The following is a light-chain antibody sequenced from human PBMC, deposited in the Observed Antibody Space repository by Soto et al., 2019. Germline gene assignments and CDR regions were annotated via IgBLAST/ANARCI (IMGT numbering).Light chain of an antibody. J-gene: IGKJ5*01. CDR1: QSVSNL. Sequence: EIVLTQSPATLSLSPGERATISCRASQSVSNLLIWFQQKPGQAPRLLIYGASNRATGIPARFSGSGSGTDFTLTISSLEPEDVAVYYCHQRYTWPITFGQGTRLEIK. CDR2: GAS. V-gene: IGKV3-11*01. CDR3: HQRYTWPIT.